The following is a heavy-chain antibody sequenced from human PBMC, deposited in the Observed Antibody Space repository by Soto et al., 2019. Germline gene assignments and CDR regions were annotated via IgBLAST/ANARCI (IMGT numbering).Heavy chain of an antibody. CDR3: ARGLKSSIVVVVAARGYYYYGMDV. J-gene: IGHJ6*02. D-gene: IGHD2-15*01. Sequence: GASVKVSCKASGYTFTSYDINWVRQATGQGLEWMGWMNPNSGNTGYAQKFQGRVTMTRNTSISTAYMELSSLRSEDTAVYYCARGLKSSIVVVVAARGYYYYGMDVWGQGTTVTVSS. CDR2: MNPNSGNT. CDR1: GYTFTSYD. V-gene: IGHV1-8*01.